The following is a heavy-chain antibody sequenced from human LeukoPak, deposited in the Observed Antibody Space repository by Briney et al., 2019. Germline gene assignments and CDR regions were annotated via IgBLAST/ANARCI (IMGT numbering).Heavy chain of an antibody. CDR3: AKEAGGSSWYYFDY. D-gene: IGHD6-13*01. CDR1: RFTFSSYA. V-gene: IGHV3-23*01. Sequence: GGSLRLSCAASRFTFSSYAMSWVRQAPGKGLEWASAISGSGGSTYYADSVKGRFTISGDNSKNTLYLQMNSLRAEDTAVYYCAKEAGGSSWYYFDYWGQGTLVTVSS. CDR2: ISGSGGST. J-gene: IGHJ4*02.